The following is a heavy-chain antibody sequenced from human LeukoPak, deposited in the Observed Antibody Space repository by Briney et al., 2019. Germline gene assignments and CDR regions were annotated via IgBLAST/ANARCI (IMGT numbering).Heavy chain of an antibody. V-gene: IGHV3-30-3*01. D-gene: IGHD3-10*01. CDR2: ISYDGSNK. CDR1: GFTFSSYA. Sequence: GGSLRLSCAASGFTFSSYAMHWVRQAPGKGLEWVAVISYDGSNKYYADSVKGRFTIPRDNSKNTLYLQMNSLRAEDTAVYYCARVRRVGGFDPWGQGTLVTVSS. J-gene: IGHJ5*02. CDR3: ARVRRVGGFDP.